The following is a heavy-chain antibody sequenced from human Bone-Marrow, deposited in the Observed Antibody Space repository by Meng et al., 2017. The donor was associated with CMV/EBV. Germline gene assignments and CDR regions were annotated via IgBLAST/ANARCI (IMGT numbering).Heavy chain of an antibody. J-gene: IGHJ3*02. D-gene: IGHD2-8*01. CDR2: IYYTGIT. CDR3: ARLTPLYCTNDACYHAFDI. Sequence: SETLSLTCTVSGGSISPYHWSWIRQPPGKGLEYIGYIYYTGITDYNPSLKTRLSLSVDTSRNQFSLKLTSVTAADTALYYCARLTPLYCTNDACYHAFDIWGQGTRVTVSS. V-gene: IGHV4-59*01. CDR1: GGSISPYH.